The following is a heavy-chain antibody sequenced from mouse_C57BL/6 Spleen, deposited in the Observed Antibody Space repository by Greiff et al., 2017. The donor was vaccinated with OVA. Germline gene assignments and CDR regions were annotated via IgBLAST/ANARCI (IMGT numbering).Heavy chain of an antibody. CDR3: ARSGTGHYFDY. CDR2: INPGSGGT. CDR1: GYAFTNYL. J-gene: IGHJ2*01. Sequence: VQGVESGAELVRPGTSVQVSCKASGYAFTNYLIEWVKQRPGQGLEWIGVINPGSGGTNYNEKFKGKATLTADKSSSTAYMQLSSLTSEDSAVYFCARSGTGHYFDYWGQGTTLTVSS. D-gene: IGHD4-1*01. V-gene: IGHV1-54*01.